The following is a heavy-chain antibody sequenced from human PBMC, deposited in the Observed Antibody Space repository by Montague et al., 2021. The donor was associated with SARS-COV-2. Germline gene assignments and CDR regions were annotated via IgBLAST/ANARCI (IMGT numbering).Heavy chain of an antibody. V-gene: IGHV6-1*01. CDR1: GDSVSSNSGA. D-gene: IGHD6-19*01. CDR3: ARSKLLRSGYSSGWYGSGWFDP. Sequence: CAISGDSVSSNSGAWNWIRLSPSRGLEWLGRTYYRSKWYVDYAGSVRSRITIDPDTSKNQFSLQMSSVTPDDTAVYYCARSKLLRSGYSSGWYGSGWFDPWGQGTPVPVSS. CDR2: TYYRSKWYV. J-gene: IGHJ5*02.